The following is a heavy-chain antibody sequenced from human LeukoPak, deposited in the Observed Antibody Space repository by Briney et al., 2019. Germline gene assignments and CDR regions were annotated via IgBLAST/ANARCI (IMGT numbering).Heavy chain of an antibody. CDR2: IRYDGNEK. D-gene: IGHD6-19*01. V-gene: IGHV3-30*02. CDR3: AKDVSGWNDY. CDR1: GFTFNNYD. J-gene: IGHJ4*02. Sequence: GGSLTLSRAASGFTFNNYDMHWVRQAPGKGLEWVTFIRYDGNEKYYTDSVKGRFTISRDNSKNTLYLQMNSLRAEDTAVYYCAKDVSGWNDYWGQGTLVTVSS.